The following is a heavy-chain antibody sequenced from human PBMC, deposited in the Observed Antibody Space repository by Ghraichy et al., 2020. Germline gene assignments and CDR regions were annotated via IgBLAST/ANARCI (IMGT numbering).Heavy chain of an antibody. CDR3: AREQWLPDYYYYGMDV. V-gene: IGHV1-18*01. D-gene: IGHD6-19*01. Sequence: ASVKVSCKASGYTFTSYGISWVRQAPGQGLEWMGWISAYNGNTNYAQKLQGRVTMTTDTSTSTAYMELRSLRSDDTAVYYCAREQWLPDYYYYGMDVWGQGTTVTVSS. J-gene: IGHJ6*02. CDR1: GYTFTSYG. CDR2: ISAYNGNT.